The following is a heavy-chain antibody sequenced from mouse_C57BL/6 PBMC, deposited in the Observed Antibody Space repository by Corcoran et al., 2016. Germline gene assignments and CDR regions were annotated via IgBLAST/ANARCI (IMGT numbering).Heavy chain of an antibody. D-gene: IGHD3-2*02. CDR1: GYSFTDYN. V-gene: IGHV1-39*01. CDR2: INPNYGTT. J-gene: IGHJ2*01. CDR3: RTAQATDHYFDY. Sequence: EFQLQPSGPALVKPGASVKISCKASGYSFTDYNMNWVKQSNGKSLEWIGVINPNYGTTSYNQKFKGKATLTVDQSSSTAYMQLNSLTSEDSAVYYCRTAQATDHYFDYWGQGTTLTVSS.